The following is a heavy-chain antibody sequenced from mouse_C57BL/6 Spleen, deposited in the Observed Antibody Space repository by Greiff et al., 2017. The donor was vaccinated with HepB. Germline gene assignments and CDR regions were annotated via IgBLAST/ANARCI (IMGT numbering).Heavy chain of an antibody. CDR3: ARDSSGYLFAY. CDR2: IYPGDGDT. V-gene: IGHV1-82*01. CDR1: GYAFSSSW. J-gene: IGHJ3*01. Sequence: VQLQQSGPELVKPGASVKISCKASGYAFSSSWMNWVKQRPGKGLEWIGRIYPGDGDTNYNGKFKGKATLTADKSSSTAYMQLSSLTSEDSAVYFCARDSSGYLFAYWGQGTLVTVSA. D-gene: IGHD3-2*02.